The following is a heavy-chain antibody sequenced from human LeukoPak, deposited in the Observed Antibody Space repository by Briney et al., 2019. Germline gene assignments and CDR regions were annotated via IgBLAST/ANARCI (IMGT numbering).Heavy chain of an antibody. D-gene: IGHD6-19*01. V-gene: IGHV4-59*08. Sequence: PSETLSLTCTVSGVSISRNYWSWIRQPPGKGLEWIGNMFYSGSTNYNPSLKSRVNISVDTSKNQFSLKLSSVTAADTAVYYCARQTTFSSGRLNYYYYYMDVWGKGTTVTVSS. J-gene: IGHJ6*03. CDR2: MFYSGST. CDR3: ARQTTFSSGRLNYYYYYMDV. CDR1: GVSISRNY.